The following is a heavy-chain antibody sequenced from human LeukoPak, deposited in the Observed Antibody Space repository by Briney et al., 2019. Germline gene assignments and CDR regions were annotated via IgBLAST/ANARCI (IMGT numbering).Heavy chain of an antibody. CDR2: IRYDASDK. J-gene: IGHJ4*02. Sequence: PGGSLRLSCAASGFTFSNFGIHWVRQAPGKGLEWVAFIRYDASDKYYVDSVKGRFAISRDNSKNKLYLQMNSLRVEDTAVYYCARDHIASSGRRYFDYWGQGTLVTVSS. V-gene: IGHV3-30*02. D-gene: IGHD2-15*01. CDR3: ARDHIASSGRRYFDY. CDR1: GFTFSNFG.